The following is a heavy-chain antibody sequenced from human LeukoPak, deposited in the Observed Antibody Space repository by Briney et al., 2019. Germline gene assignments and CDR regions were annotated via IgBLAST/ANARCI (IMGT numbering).Heavy chain of an antibody. CDR2: INHSGST. D-gene: IGHD2-2*01. CDR3: ARTKRSGCSSTRSLLNWFDP. J-gene: IGHJ5*02. CDR1: GGFFSGFY. V-gene: IGHV4-34*01. Sequence: SETLSLTCAVYGGFFSGFYWSWLRQPPGKGLEWIGEINHSGSTNYNPSLKSRVTISVDTSKNQFSLKLSSVTAADTAVYYCARTKRSGCSSTRSLLNWFDPWGQGTLVTVSS.